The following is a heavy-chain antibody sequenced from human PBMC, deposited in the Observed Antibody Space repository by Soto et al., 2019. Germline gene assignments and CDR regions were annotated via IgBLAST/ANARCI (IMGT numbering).Heavy chain of an antibody. D-gene: IGHD5-18*01. J-gene: IGHJ6*02. CDR3: ARDRTDTAMVSYYGMDV. Sequence: QVQLQESGPGLVKPSETLSLTCTVSGGSISSYYWSWIRQPPGKGLEWIGYIYYSGSTNYNPSLKSRVTISVDTSKNQFSLKLSSVTAADTAVYYCARDRTDTAMVSYYGMDVSGQGTTVTVSS. CDR1: GGSISSYY. CDR2: IYYSGST. V-gene: IGHV4-59*01.